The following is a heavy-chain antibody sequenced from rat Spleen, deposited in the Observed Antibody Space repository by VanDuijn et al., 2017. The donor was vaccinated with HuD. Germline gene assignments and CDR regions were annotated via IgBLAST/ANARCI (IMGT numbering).Heavy chain of an antibody. Sequence: VQLKESGPGLVQPSQTLSLTCTVSGFSLTDYSVHWVRQPPGKGLEWMGVIWTGGGTAYNSTLKSRLTISRDTSKSQVFLKINSLQTEDIATYYCARGTGTAPYFDYWGQGVMVTVSS. J-gene: IGHJ2*01. CDR3: ARGTGTAPYFDY. CDR1: GFSLTDYS. V-gene: IGHV2S63*01. D-gene: IGHD1-2*01. CDR2: IWTGGGT.